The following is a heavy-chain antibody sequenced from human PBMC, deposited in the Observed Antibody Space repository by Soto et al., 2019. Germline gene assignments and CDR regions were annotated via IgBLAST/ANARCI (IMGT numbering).Heavy chain of an antibody. CDR2: ISSSSSTI. D-gene: IGHD6-19*01. CDR3: ARVGEQWLVVSNYYYYGMDV. CDR1: GFTFSSYS. J-gene: IGHJ6*02. V-gene: IGHV3-48*02. Sequence: EVQLVESGGGLVQPGVSLRLSCAASGFTFSSYSMNWVRQAPGKGLEWVSYISSSSSTIYYADSVKGRFTISRDNAKNSLYMQMNSLRDEDTAVYYCARVGEQWLVVSNYYYYGMDVWGQGTTVTVSS.